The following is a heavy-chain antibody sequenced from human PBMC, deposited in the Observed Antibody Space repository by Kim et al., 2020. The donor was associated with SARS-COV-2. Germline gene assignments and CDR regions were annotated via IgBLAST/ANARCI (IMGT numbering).Heavy chain of an antibody. CDR2: ISYDGSNK. D-gene: IGHD1-20*01. Sequence: GGSLRLSCAASGFTFSSYAMHWVRQAPGKGLEWVAVISYDGSNKYYADSVKGRFTISRDNSKNTLYLQMNSLRAEDTAVYYCARGWANWNDEDRAFDIWG. V-gene: IGHV3-30*04. CDR3: ARGWANWNDEDRAFDI. J-gene: IGHJ3*02. CDR1: GFTFSSYA.